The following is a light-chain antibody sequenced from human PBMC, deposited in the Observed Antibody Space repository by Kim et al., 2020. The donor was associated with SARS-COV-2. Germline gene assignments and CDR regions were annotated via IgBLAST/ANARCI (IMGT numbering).Light chain of an antibody. CDR2: QDS. J-gene: IGLJ2*01. V-gene: IGLV3-1*01. CDR3: PALSRIPLV. CDR1: KLGDKY. Sequence: SYELTQPPSVSVSPGQTASITCSGDKLGDKYACWYQQKPGQSPVLVIYQDSKRPSGIPERFSGSNSGNTATLTISGTQAMDDADYYCPALSRIPLVFVGG.